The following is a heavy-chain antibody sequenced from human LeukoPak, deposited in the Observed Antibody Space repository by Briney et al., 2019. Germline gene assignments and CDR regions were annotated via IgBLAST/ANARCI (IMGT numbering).Heavy chain of an antibody. J-gene: IGHJ3*02. CDR3: ARDIWFGIDAFDI. CDR1: GFTFSSYS. CDR2: ISSSSSYI. D-gene: IGHD3-10*01. Sequence: GGSLRLSCAASGFTFSSYSMNWVRQAPGKGLEWVSSISSSSSYIYYADSVKGRFTISRDNAKNSLYQQMNSLRAEDTAVYYCARDIWFGIDAFDIWGQGTMVTVSS. V-gene: IGHV3-21*01.